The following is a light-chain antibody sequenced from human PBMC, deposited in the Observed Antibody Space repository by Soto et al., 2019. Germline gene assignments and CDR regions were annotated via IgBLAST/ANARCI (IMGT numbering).Light chain of an antibody. J-gene: IGKJ2*01. V-gene: IGKV4-1*01. CDR2: WAS. Sequence: DIVMTQSPDSLAVSLGERATINCKSSQSVLYSSNNKNYLAWYQQKPGQPPKLVIYWASTRESGVPVRFSGSGSGTDFTLTISSLQAEDVAVYYCQQYHSTPYTFGQGTKLEIK. CDR3: QQYHSTPYT. CDR1: QSVLYSSNNKNY.